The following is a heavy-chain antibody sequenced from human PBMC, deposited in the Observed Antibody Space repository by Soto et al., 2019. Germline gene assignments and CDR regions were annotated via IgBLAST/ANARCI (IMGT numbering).Heavy chain of an antibody. CDR2: IIPIFGTA. Sequence: SVKVSCKASGGTFSSYAISWVRQAPGQGLEWMGGIIPIFGTANYAQKFQGRVTITADESTSTAYMELSSLRSEDTAVYYCANQGGGIVLVPAATYYYGMDVWGQGTTVTVSS. V-gene: IGHV1-69*13. J-gene: IGHJ6*02. D-gene: IGHD2-2*01. CDR1: GGTFSSYA. CDR3: ANQGGGIVLVPAATYYYGMDV.